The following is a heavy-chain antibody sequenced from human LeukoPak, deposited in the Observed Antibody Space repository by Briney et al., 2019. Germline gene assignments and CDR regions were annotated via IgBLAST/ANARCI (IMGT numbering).Heavy chain of an antibody. Sequence: ASVTVSCTASGYTFTSYYIHWVRQAPGQGLEWMGIINPAGGSTTYAQKFQGSRLTLTRDTSTSTVYMELSSLRSEDTAVYYRARGRGVHDSHTNDYFDYWGQGSLATASS. CDR1: GYTFTSYY. J-gene: IGHJ4*02. D-gene: IGHD2-8*01. CDR3: ARGRGVHDSHTNDYFDY. CDR2: INPAGGST. V-gene: IGHV1-46*01.